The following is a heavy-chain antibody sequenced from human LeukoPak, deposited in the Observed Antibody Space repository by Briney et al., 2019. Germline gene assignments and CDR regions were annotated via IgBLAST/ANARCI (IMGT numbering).Heavy chain of an antibody. CDR3: ARHREYQLLAVGSHYFDY. CDR1: GGSISSSSYY. J-gene: IGHJ4*02. CDR2: IYYSGST. Sequence: SETLSLTCTVSGGSISSSSYYWGWIRQPPGKGLEWIGSIYYSGSTYYNPSLKSRVTISVDTSKNQFSLKLSSVTAADTAVYYCARHREYQLLAVGSHYFDYWGQGTLVTVSS. V-gene: IGHV4-39*01. D-gene: IGHD2-2*01.